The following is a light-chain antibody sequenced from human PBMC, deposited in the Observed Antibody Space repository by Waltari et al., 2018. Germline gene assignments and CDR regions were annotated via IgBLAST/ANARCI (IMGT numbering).Light chain of an antibody. V-gene: IGLV2-8*01. J-gene: IGLJ1*01. CDR2: EVN. CDR3: SSYAGSNTFV. CDR1: SSDVGGYKF. Sequence: QSALTQPPSASGSPGQSVTISCTGTSSDVGGYKFVSWYQQHPGRAPKLMIYEVNQRPSGVPYRFSGPKSGNTASLNVSGLQAEDEADYYCSSYAGSNTFVFGTGTKVTVL.